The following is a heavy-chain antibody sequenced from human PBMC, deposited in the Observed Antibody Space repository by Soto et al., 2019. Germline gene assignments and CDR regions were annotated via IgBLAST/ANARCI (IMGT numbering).Heavy chain of an antibody. J-gene: IGHJ5*02. CDR3: ARHKPPADDYSPHLEFDP. D-gene: IGHD4-4*01. CDR2: IYYSGST. V-gene: IGHV4-59*08. CDR1: GGSISSYY. Sequence: SETLSLTCTVSGGSISSYYWSWIRQPPGKGLEWIGYIYYSGSTNYNPSLKSRVTISVDTSKNHFSLKLSSVTAADTAVYYCARHKPPADDYSPHLEFDPWGQGTLVTVSS.